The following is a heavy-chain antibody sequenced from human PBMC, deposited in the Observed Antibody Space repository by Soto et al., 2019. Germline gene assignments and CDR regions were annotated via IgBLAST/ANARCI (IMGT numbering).Heavy chain of an antibody. V-gene: IGHV4-39*01. D-gene: IGHD6-13*01. CDR3: ARHFAGYSSSWYEGY. CDR1: GGSISSSSYY. J-gene: IGHJ4*02. CDR2: IYYSGST. Sequence: PSETLSLTCTVSGGSISSSSYYWGGIRQPPGKGLEWIGSIYYSGSTYYNPSLKSRVTISVDTSKNQFSLKLSSVTAADTAVYYCARHFAGYSSSWYEGYWGQGTLVTVSS.